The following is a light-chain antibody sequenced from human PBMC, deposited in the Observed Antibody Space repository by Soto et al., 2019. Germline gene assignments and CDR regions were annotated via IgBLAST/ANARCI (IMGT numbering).Light chain of an antibody. CDR2: EVS. CDR1: SSDVGSYNL. V-gene: IGLV2-23*02. Sequence: QSVLTQPASGSGSPGQSINISCPGTSSDVGSYNLVSWYQQHPGKAPKLMIYEVSKRPSGVSNRFSGSKSGNTASLTISGLQAEDEADYYCCSYAGSSTLYVFGTGTKVTVL. J-gene: IGLJ1*01. CDR3: CSYAGSSTLYV.